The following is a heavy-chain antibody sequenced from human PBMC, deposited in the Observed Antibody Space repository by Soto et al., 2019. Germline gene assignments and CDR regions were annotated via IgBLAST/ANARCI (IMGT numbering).Heavy chain of an antibody. J-gene: IGHJ5*02. CDR1: GGTFSSYA. V-gene: IGHV1-69*13. CDR2: IIPIFGTA. D-gene: IGHD2-2*01. Sequence: SVKVSCKASGGTFSSYAISWVRQAPGQGLEWMGGIIPIFGTANYAQKFQGRVTITADESTSTAYMELSSLRSEDTAVYYCARELVGGLGYCSSTSCHNWFDPWGQGTLVTVSS. CDR3: ARELVGGLGYCSSTSCHNWFDP.